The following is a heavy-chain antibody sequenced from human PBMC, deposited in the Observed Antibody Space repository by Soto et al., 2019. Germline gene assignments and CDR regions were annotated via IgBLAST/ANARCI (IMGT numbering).Heavy chain of an antibody. J-gene: IGHJ6*02. V-gene: IGHV1-18*01. CDR2: ISAYNGET. Sequence: ASVKVSCKASGYTFTSYAISWVRQAPGQGLEWMGWISAYNGETNYAQKVQGRVTMTTDTSTGTAYMEVRSLRSDDTAVYYCARERAAVGTHYYHGMDVWGQGNTVTVSS. CDR3: ARERAAVGTHYYHGMDV. CDR1: GYTFTSYA. D-gene: IGHD6-13*01.